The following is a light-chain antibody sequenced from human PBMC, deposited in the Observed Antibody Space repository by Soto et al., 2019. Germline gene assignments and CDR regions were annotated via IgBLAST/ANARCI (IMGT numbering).Light chain of an antibody. Sequence: DIQLTQSPSSLSASLGDRVTLTCQASQDINNNLIWYQQKPGKAPKLLIYDASDLETGVPSRFSGSGSGTGFTFTISSLQPEDFATYYCQQYESLPLTFGQGTRLEIK. V-gene: IGKV1-33*01. CDR2: DAS. J-gene: IGKJ5*01. CDR1: QDINNN. CDR3: QQYESLPLT.